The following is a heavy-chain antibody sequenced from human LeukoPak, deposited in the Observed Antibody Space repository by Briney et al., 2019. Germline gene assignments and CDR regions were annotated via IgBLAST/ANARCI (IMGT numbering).Heavy chain of an antibody. CDR3: ARGRGIVVVPAAFDY. V-gene: IGHV3-20*04. CDR1: GFTFDDYG. D-gene: IGHD2-2*01. J-gene: IGHJ4*02. CDR2: INWNGGST. Sequence: PGGSLRLSRAASGFTFDDYGMSWVRQAPGKGLEWVSGINWNGGSTGYADSVKGRFTISRDNAKNSLYLQMNSLRAEDTALYYCARGRGIVVVPAAFDYWGQGTLVTVSS.